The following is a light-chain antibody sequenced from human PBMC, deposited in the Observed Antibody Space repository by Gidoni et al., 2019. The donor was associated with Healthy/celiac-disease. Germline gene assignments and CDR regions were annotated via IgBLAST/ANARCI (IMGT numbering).Light chain of an antibody. CDR1: QSISSY. CDR3: QQSYSTPYT. V-gene: IGKV1-39*01. Sequence: DIQMTQSPSSLSASVGDRVTITCRASQSISSYLNWYQQKPGKATKLLIYAASSLKSGVPSRFSGSGSGTDLTLTISSLQPEDFATYYCQQSYSTPYTCGQGTKLEIK. CDR2: AAS. J-gene: IGKJ2*01.